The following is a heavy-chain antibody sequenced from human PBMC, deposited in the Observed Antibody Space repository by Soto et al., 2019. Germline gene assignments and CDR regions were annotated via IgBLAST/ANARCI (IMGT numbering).Heavy chain of an antibody. D-gene: IGHD3-10*01. CDR3: AREKGGSGVYYYGSGSYYSSFRY. Sequence: AVKVSGKASGGTFSSYAISWVRQAPVQGLEGMGGIIPIFGTANYAQKFQGRVTITADESTSKAHMELSSLRSEDTAVYYCAREKGGSGVYYYGSGSYYSSFRYWGQGTLVTVPS. V-gene: IGHV1-69*13. CDR1: GGTFSSYA. J-gene: IGHJ4*02. CDR2: IIPIFGTA.